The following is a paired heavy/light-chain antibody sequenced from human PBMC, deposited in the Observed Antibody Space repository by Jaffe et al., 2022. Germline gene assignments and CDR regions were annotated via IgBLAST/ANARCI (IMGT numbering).Heavy chain of an antibody. V-gene: IGHV3-66*02. CDR1: GLTVSTNY. J-gene: IGHJ4*02. D-gene: IGHD3-10*01. CDR2: IYSGGDT. CDR3: ARVIDRGVYFDY. Sequence: EVQVVESGGDLVQPGGSLRLSCAVSGLTVSTNYMTWVRQAPGKGLEWVSVIYSGGDTYYADSVKGRFTISRDNSKNTLYLQMNSLRAEDTAVYYCARVIDRGVYFDYWGQGTLVTVSS.
Light chain of an antibody. J-gene: IGLJ2*01. CDR1: SSDVGGYNY. V-gene: IGLV2-8*01. CDR2: EVS. Sequence: QSALTQPPSASGSPGQSVTISCTGTSSDVGGYNYVSWYQQHPGKAPKLMIYEVSERPSGVPDRFSGSKCGNTAYLTVSGLQAEDEADYYCSSYGGSNNALFGGGTKLTVL. CDR3: SSYGGSNNAL.